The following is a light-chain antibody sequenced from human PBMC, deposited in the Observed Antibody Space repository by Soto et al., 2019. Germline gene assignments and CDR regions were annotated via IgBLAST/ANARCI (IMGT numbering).Light chain of an antibody. CDR1: RSNIGGNA. CDR2: AND. V-gene: IGLV1-44*01. Sequence: QSVLTQPPSMSGTTGQRVTISCSGSRSNIGGNAVTWYQQVPGTAPRLLIYANDQRPSGVSDRFSGSKSATSASLAISGLQSEDEADYYCAVWDDNLKGLFGGGTQLTVL. CDR3: AVWDDNLKGL. J-gene: IGLJ7*01.